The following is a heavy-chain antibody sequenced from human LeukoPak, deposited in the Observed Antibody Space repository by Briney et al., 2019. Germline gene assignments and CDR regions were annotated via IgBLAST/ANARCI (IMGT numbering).Heavy chain of an antibody. J-gene: IGHJ3*02. CDR3: ARVSRVSSTAFDI. CDR1: GFTFSSYG. CDR2: ICHDGSKK. V-gene: IGHV3-33*01. Sequence: GGSLRLSCAASGFTFSSYGMHWVRQAPGKGLEWVGVICHDGSKKFYADSVKGRFTISRDNSKNTLYLEMNSLRAEDTAVYYCARVSRVSSTAFDIWGQGTMVTVSS. D-gene: IGHD2/OR15-2a*01.